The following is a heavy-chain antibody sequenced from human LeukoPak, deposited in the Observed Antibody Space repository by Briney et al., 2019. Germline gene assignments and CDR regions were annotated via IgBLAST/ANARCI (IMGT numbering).Heavy chain of an antibody. Sequence: PGGSLRLSCAASGFSSDDYIVHWGRQAPGKGLWWGSLISCDDGSTYYADSVRGRFTISRDTSKNTLYLRMNSLRAENTAVYYSAKAGDNSGNYGAFDIWRQGTMVTVSS. V-gene: IGHV3-43*01. D-gene: IGHD3-22*01. J-gene: IGHJ3*02. CDR3: AKAGDNSGNYGAFDI. CDR2: ISCDDGST. CDR1: GFSSDDYI.